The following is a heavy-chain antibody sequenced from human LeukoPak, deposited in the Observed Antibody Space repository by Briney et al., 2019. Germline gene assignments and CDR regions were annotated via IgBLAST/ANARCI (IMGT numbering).Heavy chain of an antibody. D-gene: IGHD1-14*01. CDR1: GGSISSRGYY. Sequence: SETLSLTCTVSGGSISSRGYYWGWVRQPPGQGLQRIGSFYYTGSTYYNPSLKSRVTISVDTSKNQFSLRLSSVTAADAAVYYCARHISGADFDYWGQGTLVTVSS. CDR3: ARHISGADFDY. CDR2: FYYTGST. V-gene: IGHV4-39*01. J-gene: IGHJ4*02.